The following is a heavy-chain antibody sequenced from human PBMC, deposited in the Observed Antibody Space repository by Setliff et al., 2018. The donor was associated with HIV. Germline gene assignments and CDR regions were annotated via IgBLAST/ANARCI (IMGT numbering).Heavy chain of an antibody. J-gene: IGHJ5*02. V-gene: IGHV4-34*08. CDR1: GETFSGYY. CDR2: INHSGST. Sequence: SETLSLTCAVYGETFSGYYWSWIRQPPGKGLEWIGEINHSGSTTYNASLKSRLAISSDTSKNQFSLNLSSVIAADTAIYFCARFTVVVFGAGEPSWFDPWGQGILVTVSS. CDR3: ARFTVVVFGAGEPSWFDP. D-gene: IGHD2-15*01.